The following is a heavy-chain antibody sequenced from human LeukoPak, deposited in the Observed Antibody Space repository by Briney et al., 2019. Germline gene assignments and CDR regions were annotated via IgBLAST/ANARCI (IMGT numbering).Heavy chain of an antibody. CDR3: ARDRTYYYDSSGYYYNYFDY. Sequence: GASVKVSCKASGYTFTSYGISWVRQAPGKGLEWMGWISGYNGNTNYAQKLQGRVTMTRDTSISTAYMELSRLRSDDTAVYYCARDRTYYYDSSGYYYNYFDYWGQGTLVTVSS. CDR1: GYTFTSYG. CDR2: ISGYNGNT. J-gene: IGHJ4*02. D-gene: IGHD3-22*01. V-gene: IGHV1-18*01.